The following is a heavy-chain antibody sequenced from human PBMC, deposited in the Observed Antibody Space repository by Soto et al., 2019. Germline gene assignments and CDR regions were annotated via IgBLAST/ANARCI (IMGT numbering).Heavy chain of an antibody. J-gene: IGHJ6*02. CDR2: INSDGSST. CDR1: GFTFSSYW. Sequence: GWSLRLSCAASGFTFSSYWMHWVRQAPGKGLVWVSRINSDGSSTSYADSVKGRFTISRDNAKNTLYLQMNSLRAEDTAVYYCAKDSPPKGFLEWLPFPLYGMDVWGQGTTVTVSS. V-gene: IGHV3-74*01. D-gene: IGHD3-3*01. CDR3: AKDSPPKGFLEWLPFPLYGMDV.